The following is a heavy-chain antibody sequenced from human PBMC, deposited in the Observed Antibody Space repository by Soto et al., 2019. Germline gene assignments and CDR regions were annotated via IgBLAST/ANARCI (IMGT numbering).Heavy chain of an antibody. J-gene: IGHJ5*02. CDR2: IWSDGSNK. Sequence: QVQLVESGGGVVQPGRSLSLSCAASGFTFSNYAIHWVRQAPGKGLEWVSVIWSDGSNKYYTDSVKGRLTISRDHSKNTVHLHMTSLRAEDPAVYYCAPDHTGSYPYTLFAPWGQGTLVTVSS. CDR3: APDHTGSYPYTLFAP. V-gene: IGHV3-33*01. D-gene: IGHD1-26*01. CDR1: GFTFSNYA.